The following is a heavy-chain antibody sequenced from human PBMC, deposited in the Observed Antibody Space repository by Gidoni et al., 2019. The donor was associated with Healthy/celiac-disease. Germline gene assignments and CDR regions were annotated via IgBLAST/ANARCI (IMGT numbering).Heavy chain of an antibody. Sequence: QVQLQESGPGLVKPSETLSLTCTVPGGSISSYYWNWIRQPPGKGLEWIGYIYYSGSTNYNPSLKSRVTISVDTSKNQFSLKLSSVTAADTAVYYCARGRIPTGGGDNYWYFDLWGRGTLVTVSS. J-gene: IGHJ2*01. V-gene: IGHV4-59*01. CDR1: GGSISSYY. CDR2: IYYSGST. D-gene: IGHD7-27*01. CDR3: ARGRIPTGGGDNYWYFDL.